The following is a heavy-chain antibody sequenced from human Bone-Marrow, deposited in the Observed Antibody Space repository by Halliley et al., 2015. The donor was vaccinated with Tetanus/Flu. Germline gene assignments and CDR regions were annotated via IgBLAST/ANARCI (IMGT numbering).Heavy chain of an antibody. V-gene: IGHV4-31*02. CDR2: IYHSSIM. J-gene: IGHJ4*02. Sequence: IGSIYHSSIMYYNPSLKSRVTMSLDTSNNQFSLRLSPVTAADTAVYYWARRYGSGRIAHFDYWGPGSLVTVSS. CDR3: ARRYGSGRIAHFDY. D-gene: IGHD3-10*01.